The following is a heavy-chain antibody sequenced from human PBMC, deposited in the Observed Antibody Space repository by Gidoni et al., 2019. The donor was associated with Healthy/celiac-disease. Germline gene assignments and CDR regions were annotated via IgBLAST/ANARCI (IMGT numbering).Heavy chain of an antibody. Sequence: EVQLVESGGGLVQPGGSLRLSCAASGFTFSSYEMTWVRQAPGKGLEWVSYISSSGSTIYYADSVKGRFTISRDNAKNSLYLQMNSLRAEDTAVYYCARDPDYYDSSGADYWGQGTLVTVSS. V-gene: IGHV3-48*03. CDR1: GFTFSSYE. CDR3: ARDPDYYDSSGADY. CDR2: ISSSGSTI. D-gene: IGHD3-22*01. J-gene: IGHJ4*02.